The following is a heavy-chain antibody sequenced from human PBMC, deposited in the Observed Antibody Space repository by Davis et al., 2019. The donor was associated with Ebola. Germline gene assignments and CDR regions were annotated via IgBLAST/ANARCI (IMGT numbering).Heavy chain of an antibody. J-gene: IGHJ4*02. V-gene: IGHV3-21*01. D-gene: IGHD2-2*01. CDR3: ARAGWDIVVVPAAHHTFDY. CDR2: ISSSSSYI. CDR1: GFTFSSYS. Sequence: GGSLRLSCAASGFTFSSYSMNWVRQAPGKGLEWVSSISSSSSYIYYADSVKGRFTISRDNAKNSLYLQMNSLRAEDTALYYCARAGWDIVVVPAAHHTFDYWGQGTLVTVSS.